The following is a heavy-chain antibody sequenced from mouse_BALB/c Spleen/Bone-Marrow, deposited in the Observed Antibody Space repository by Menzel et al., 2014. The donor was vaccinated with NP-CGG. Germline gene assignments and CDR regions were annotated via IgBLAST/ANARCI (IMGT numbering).Heavy chain of an antibody. V-gene: IGHV5-17*02. CDR1: GFTFGNFG. J-gene: IGHJ4*01. CDR2: ISGVSSTI. D-gene: IGHD1-1*01. CDR3: ARSTWSYYNGMDY. Sequence: EVQLVESGGGLVQPGGSRKLSCAASGFTFGNFGIHWVRQAPEKGLEWVAYISGVSSTIYYADTVKGRFTISRDNPKNTLFLQMTSLRSEDTAMYYCARSTWSYYNGMDYWGQGTSVTVSS.